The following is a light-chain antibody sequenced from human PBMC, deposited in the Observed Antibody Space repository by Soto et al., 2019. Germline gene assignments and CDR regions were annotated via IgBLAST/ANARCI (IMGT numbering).Light chain of an antibody. CDR2: GAS. Sequence: EIFLTPSPGTLSLSPGERAPLSCRASQSVSNNYLAWYQQKPGQAPRLLIYGASNRATGIPDRFSGSGSGTDFTLTISRLEPEDFAVYYCQQYGSSGTFGQGAKVDIK. V-gene: IGKV3-20*01. J-gene: IGKJ1*01. CDR3: QQYGSSGT. CDR1: QSVSNNY.